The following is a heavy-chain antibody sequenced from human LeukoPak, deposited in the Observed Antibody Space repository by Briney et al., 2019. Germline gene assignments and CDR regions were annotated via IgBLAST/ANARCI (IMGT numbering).Heavy chain of an antibody. Sequence: GGSLRLSCAASGFTFSSYGMHWVRQAPGKGLEWVAVIWYDGSNKYYADSVKGRFTISRDNSKNTLYLQMNSLGAEDTAVYYCAREGIAAAYNWFDPWGQGTLVTVSS. V-gene: IGHV3-33*01. D-gene: IGHD6-13*01. CDR2: IWYDGSNK. CDR3: AREGIAAAYNWFDP. J-gene: IGHJ5*02. CDR1: GFTFSSYG.